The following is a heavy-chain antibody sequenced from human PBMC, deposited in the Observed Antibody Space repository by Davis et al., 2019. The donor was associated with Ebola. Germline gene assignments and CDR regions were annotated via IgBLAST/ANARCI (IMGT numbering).Heavy chain of an antibody. CDR3: ARGHDSTYGMDV. Sequence: SVKVSCKASGGTFSSHAISWVRQAPGQGLEWMGGIIPIFGTANYAQKFQGRVTITADKSTSTAYMDLSSLRSEDTAVYYCARGHDSTYGMDVWGQGTTVTVSS. CDR2: IIPIFGTA. CDR1: GGTFSSHA. J-gene: IGHJ6*02. D-gene: IGHD2-21*02. V-gene: IGHV1-69*06.